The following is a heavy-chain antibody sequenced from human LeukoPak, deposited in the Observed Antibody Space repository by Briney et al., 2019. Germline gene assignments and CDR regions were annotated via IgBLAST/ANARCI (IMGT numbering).Heavy chain of an antibody. D-gene: IGHD5-24*01. J-gene: IGHJ5*02. CDR2: IYPGDSDT. CDR1: GYSFTAYW. Sequence: GESLKISCKVSGYSFTAYWIAWVRQMPGEGLEWMGIIYPGDSDTRYSPSFQGQVTISVDKSIATAYLQWSSLKASDTAMYYCARLAMESGDGYHYRWFDPWGQGTLVTVSS. V-gene: IGHV5-51*01. CDR3: ARLAMESGDGYHYRWFDP.